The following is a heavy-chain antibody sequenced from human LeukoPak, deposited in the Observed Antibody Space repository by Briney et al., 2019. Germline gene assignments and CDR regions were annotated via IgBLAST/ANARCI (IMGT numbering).Heavy chain of an antibody. Sequence: SVKVSCKASGGTFSSYAISWVRQAPGQGLEWMGGIIPIFGTANYAQKFQGRVTITRNTSISTAYMELSSLRSEDTAVYYCARGPRDIVVTTYPDYWGQGTLVTVSS. V-gene: IGHV1-69*05. CDR1: GGTFSSYA. CDR3: ARGPRDIVVTTYPDY. D-gene: IGHD5-12*01. J-gene: IGHJ4*02. CDR2: IIPIFGTA.